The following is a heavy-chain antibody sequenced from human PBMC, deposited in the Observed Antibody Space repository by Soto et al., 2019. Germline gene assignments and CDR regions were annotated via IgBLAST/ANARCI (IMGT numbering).Heavy chain of an antibody. CDR3: ARDFAYSEY. J-gene: IGHJ4*01. CDR1: GGSFKSGSYS. V-gene: IGHV4-61*01. Sequence: KTSETLSLICTVSGGSFKSGSYSWSWIRHPPGKGLEWIGYVYHTVRTIYNPSLKSRVSISMDTSKNQFSLNLDSVTAADTAVYFCARDFAYSEYWDHGKLV. CDR2: VYHTVRT. D-gene: IGHD3-3*01.